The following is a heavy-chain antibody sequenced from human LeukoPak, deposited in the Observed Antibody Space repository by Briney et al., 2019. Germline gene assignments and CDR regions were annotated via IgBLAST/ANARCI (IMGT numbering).Heavy chain of an antibody. V-gene: IGHV4-39*07. CDR1: GGSISSSSYY. D-gene: IGHD4-17*01. CDR3: ARADGDPFFFDY. Sequence: PSETLSLTCTVSGGSISSSSYYWGWIRQPPGKGLEWIGSIYYSGSTYYNPSLKSRVTISVDTSRNQFSLKLSSVTAADTAVYYCARADGDPFFFDYWGQGTLVTVSS. J-gene: IGHJ4*02. CDR2: IYYSGST.